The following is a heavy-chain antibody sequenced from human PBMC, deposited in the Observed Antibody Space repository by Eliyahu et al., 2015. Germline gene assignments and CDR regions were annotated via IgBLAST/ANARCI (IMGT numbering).Heavy chain of an antibody. D-gene: IGHD4-23*01. Sequence: EVQLVESGGGLVQPGRSLRLSCTASGFTFGVYSMSWFRQAPGKGLEWVGFIRSKAYGGTTEYAASVKGRFTISRDDSKSIAHLQMNSLKTEDTAVYYCTRDRTTVVTGYFQHWGQGTLVTVSS. J-gene: IGHJ1*01. V-gene: IGHV3-49*03. CDR2: IRSKAYGGTT. CDR3: TRDRTTVVTGYFQH. CDR1: GFTFGVYS.